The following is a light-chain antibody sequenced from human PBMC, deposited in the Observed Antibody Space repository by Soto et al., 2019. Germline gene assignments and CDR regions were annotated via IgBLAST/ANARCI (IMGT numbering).Light chain of an antibody. CDR2: GAS. J-gene: IGKJ1*01. CDR3: QHYGRSFWT. CDR1: QSISSTY. Sequence: EIVLTQSPGTLSLSPGERATLSCRASQSISSTYLAWYQQKPGQAPRLLIYGASSRATGIPDRFSGSGSGTDFTLTISRLKPEDSAVYYCQHYGRSFWTFGQGTNVEIK. V-gene: IGKV3-20*01.